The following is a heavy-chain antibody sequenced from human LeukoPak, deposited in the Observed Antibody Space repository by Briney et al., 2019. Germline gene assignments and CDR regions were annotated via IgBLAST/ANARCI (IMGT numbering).Heavy chain of an antibody. CDR3: ARDRGGDEAYYYYGMDV. V-gene: IGHV3-48*03. CDR2: ISSSGSTI. J-gene: IGHJ6*02. Sequence: GGSLRLSCAASGFTFSSYEMNWVRQAPGKGLEWVSYISSSGSTIYYADSMKGRFTISRDNAKNSLYLQMNSLRAEDTAVYYCARDRGGDEAYYYYGMDVWGQGTTVTVSS. D-gene: IGHD4-17*01. CDR1: GFTFSSYE.